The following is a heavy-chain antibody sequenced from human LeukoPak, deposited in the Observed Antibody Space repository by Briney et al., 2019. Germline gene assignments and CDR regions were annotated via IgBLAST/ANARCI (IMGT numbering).Heavy chain of an antibody. J-gene: IGHJ6*02. CDR3: AKSPAKYYYYGMDV. Sequence: PGRSLRLSCAASGFTFSSYGMHWVRQAPGKGLEWMAVISYDGSNKYYADSVKGRFTISRDNSKNTLYLQMNSLRAEDTAVYYCAKSPAKYYYYGMDVWGQGTTVTVSS. V-gene: IGHV3-30*18. CDR2: ISYDGSNK. CDR1: GFTFSSYG.